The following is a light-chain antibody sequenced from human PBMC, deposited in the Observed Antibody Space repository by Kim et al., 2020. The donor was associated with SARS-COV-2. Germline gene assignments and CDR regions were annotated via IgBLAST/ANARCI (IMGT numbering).Light chain of an antibody. CDR3: QQYYDVPLT. V-gene: IGKV4-1*01. J-gene: IGKJ4*01. Sequence: TTNNCKTTQSLLNRANNKNNLAWYQQKPGQPPKLLIYWASNRESGVPDRFTGYGSGTDFTLTINSLQAEDVAVYYCQQYYDVPLTFGGGTKVDIK. CDR1: QSLLNRANNKNN. CDR2: WAS.